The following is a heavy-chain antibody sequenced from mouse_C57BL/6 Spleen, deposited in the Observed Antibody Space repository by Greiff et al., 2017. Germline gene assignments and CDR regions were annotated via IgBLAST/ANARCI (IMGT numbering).Heavy chain of an antibody. CDR3: ASPMIYDGYPAGFFDY. CDR1: GFTFSSYG. CDR2: ISSGGSYT. D-gene: IGHD2-3*01. Sequence: EVKLMESGGDLVKPGGSLKLSCAASGFTFSSYGMSWVRQTPDKRLEWVATISSGGSYTYYPDSVKGRFTMSRDNAKNTLYLQMSSLKSEDTAMYYCASPMIYDGYPAGFFDYWGQGTTLTVSS. J-gene: IGHJ2*01. V-gene: IGHV5-6*01.